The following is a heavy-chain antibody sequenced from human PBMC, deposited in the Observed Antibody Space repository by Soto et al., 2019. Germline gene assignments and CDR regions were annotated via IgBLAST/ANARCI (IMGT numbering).Heavy chain of an antibody. CDR3: ARSRNSGSYFFDY. V-gene: IGHV4-30-4*01. D-gene: IGHD1-26*01. Sequence: SETLSLTCTASGGSISSGDYYWSWIRQPPGKGLEWIAYIHNTGSPYYNLSLKSRLTISIDTSKNHFSLRLSSVTAADTAVYFCARSRNSGSYFFDYWGQGILVTVSS. CDR1: GGSISSGDYY. CDR2: IHNTGSP. J-gene: IGHJ4*02.